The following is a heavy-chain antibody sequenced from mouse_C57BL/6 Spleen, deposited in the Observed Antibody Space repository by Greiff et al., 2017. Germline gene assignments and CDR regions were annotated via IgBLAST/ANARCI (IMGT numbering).Heavy chain of an antibody. CDR2: IDPYNSCT. CDR1: GYTFTSYW. J-gene: IGHJ3*01. Sequence: QVQLQQPGAELVMPGASVKLSCKASGYTFTSYWMHWVKQRPGQGLEWIGVIDPYNSCTNYNKKFKCKSTLTVDKSSSTAYMHLSSLTSEDSAVYDCARGVIGTVVYWGQGTLPTVSA. CDR3: ARGVIGTVVY. V-gene: IGHV1-69*01. D-gene: IGHD4-1*01.